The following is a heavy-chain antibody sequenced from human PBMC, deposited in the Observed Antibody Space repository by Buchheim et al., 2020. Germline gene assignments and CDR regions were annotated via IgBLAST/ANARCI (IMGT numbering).Heavy chain of an antibody. CDR3: AKDFRRAFDY. V-gene: IGHV3-30*18. CDR1: GFTFSSYG. J-gene: IGHJ4*02. CDR2: ISYDGSNK. Sequence: QVQLVESGGGVVQPGRSLRLSCAASGFTFSSYGMHWVRQAPGKGLEWVAVISYDGSNKYYADSVKGRFTISRDNSKNTLYLQMNSLGAEDTAVYYCAKDFRRAFDYWGQGTL.